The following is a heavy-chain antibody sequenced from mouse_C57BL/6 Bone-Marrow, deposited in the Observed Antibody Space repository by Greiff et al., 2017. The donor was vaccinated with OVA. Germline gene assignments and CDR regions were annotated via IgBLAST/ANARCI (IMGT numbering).Heavy chain of an antibody. CDR3: ARIYYGSRLFWFAY. Sequence: VQLQESGPGLVAPSQSLSITCTVSGFSLTSYAISWVRQPPGKGLEWLGVMWTGGGTNYNSALKSRLSISKDNSKSQVFLKMNSLQTDDTARYYCARIYYGSRLFWFAYWGQGTLVTVSA. J-gene: IGHJ3*01. D-gene: IGHD1-1*01. CDR1: GFSLTSYA. V-gene: IGHV2-9-1*01. CDR2: MWTGGGT.